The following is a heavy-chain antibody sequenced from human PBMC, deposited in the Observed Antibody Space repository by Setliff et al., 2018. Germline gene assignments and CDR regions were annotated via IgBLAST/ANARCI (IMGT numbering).Heavy chain of an antibody. Sequence: SETLSLTCTVSGDSISSRPFYWAWIRQPPGKGLEWIGYVSHSGSTDYNPSLRSRVTVSVDTSRIHFSLKLRSVTAADTAVYYCARAPGRQDYHYMELWGKGTTVTVSS. D-gene: IGHD2-15*01. J-gene: IGHJ6*03. CDR1: GDSISSRPFY. CDR2: VSHSGST. V-gene: IGHV4-61*03. CDR3: ARAPGRQDYHYMEL.